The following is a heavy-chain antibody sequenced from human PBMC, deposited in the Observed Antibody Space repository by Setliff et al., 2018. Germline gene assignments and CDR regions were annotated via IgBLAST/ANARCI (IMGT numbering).Heavy chain of an antibody. J-gene: IGHJ3*01. CDR3: ARSDHLVVDGFDV. D-gene: IGHD3-16*01. CDR1: GGTFSSYD. CDR2: INPKTGGT. V-gene: IGHV1-2*04. Sequence: ASVKVSCKASGGTFSSYDISWVRQAPGQGLEWMGWINPKTGGTNLAQKFQGWVSMTRDTSITTAYMELSRLTSDDMAVYFCARSDHLVVDGFDVWGQGTMVTVS.